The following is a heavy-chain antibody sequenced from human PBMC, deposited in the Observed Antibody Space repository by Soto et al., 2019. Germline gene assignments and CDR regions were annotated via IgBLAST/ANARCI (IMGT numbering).Heavy chain of an antibody. V-gene: IGHV4-59*01. CDR3: ARGYEGYDFWSGYYGLYYYGMDV. D-gene: IGHD3-3*01. Sequence: SETLSLTCTVSGGSISSYYWSWIRQPPGKGLEWIGYIYYSGSTNYNPSLKSRVTISVDTSKNQFSLKLSSVTAADTAGYYCARGYEGYDFWSGYYGLYYYGMDVWGQGTTVTVSS. J-gene: IGHJ6*02. CDR2: IYYSGST. CDR1: GGSISSYY.